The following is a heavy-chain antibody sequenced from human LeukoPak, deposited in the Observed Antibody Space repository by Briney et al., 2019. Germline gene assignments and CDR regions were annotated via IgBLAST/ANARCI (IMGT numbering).Heavy chain of an antibody. J-gene: IGHJ4*02. D-gene: IGHD4-17*01. Sequence: SGTLSLTCAVSGGSNSRSNWWSWVRQPLGKGLEWIGEIYHSGSTNYSPSLKSRVTMSVDNSKNHFSLKLSSVTAADTAVYYCARAGEGEDYWGQGTLVTVSS. CDR1: GGSNSRSNW. CDR3: ARAGEGEDY. V-gene: IGHV4-4*02. CDR2: IYHSGST.